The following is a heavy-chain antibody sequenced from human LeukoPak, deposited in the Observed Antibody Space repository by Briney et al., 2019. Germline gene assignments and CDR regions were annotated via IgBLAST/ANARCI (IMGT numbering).Heavy chain of an antibody. CDR3: ARGLLLD. D-gene: IGHD2/OR15-2a*01. Sequence: GGSLRLSCAASGFTFSSDEMNWVRQAPGKGLEWVSYISSGGRTIYYADSVKGRFTVSRDNAKNSLYLQMNSLRAEDTAVYYCARGLLLDWGQGTLVTVSS. J-gene: IGHJ4*02. CDR1: GFTFSSDE. V-gene: IGHV3-48*03. CDR2: ISSGGRTI.